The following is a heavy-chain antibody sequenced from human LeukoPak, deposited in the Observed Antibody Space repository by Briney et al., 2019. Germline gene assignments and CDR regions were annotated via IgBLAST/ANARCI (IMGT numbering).Heavy chain of an antibody. Sequence: PSETLSLTCTVSGGSVSSGGYYWSWIRQPPGKGLEWIGYIYYSGSTNYNPSLKSRVTISVDTSKNQFSLKLSSVTAADMAVYYCARDGGGYSGYEENAFDIWGQGTMVTVSS. J-gene: IGHJ3*02. D-gene: IGHD5-12*01. V-gene: IGHV4-61*08. CDR2: IYYSGST. CDR3: ARDGGGYSGYEENAFDI. CDR1: GGSVSSGGYY.